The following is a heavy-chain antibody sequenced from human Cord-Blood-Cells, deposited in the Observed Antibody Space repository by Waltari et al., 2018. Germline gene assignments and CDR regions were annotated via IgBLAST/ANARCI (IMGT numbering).Heavy chain of an antibody. J-gene: IGHJ4*02. CDR2: ISYVGSNQ. V-gene: IGHV3-30*04. CDR1: GFTFSSYA. Sequence: QVQLVESGGGVVQPGRSLRLSCAASGFTFSSYAMHWVRQAPGKGLVLLDVISYVGSNQYYADAVKGRFTIYRDNSKNTLYLQMNSLRAEDTAVYYCARGTSSDYWGQGTLVTVSS. CDR3: ARGTSSDY.